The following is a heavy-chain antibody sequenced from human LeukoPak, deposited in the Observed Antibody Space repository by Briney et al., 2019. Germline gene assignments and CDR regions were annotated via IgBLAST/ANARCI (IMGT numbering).Heavy chain of an antibody. CDR1: XYA. J-gene: IGHJ4*02. CDR3: XXXXXXXXDY. CDR2: IRSKAYGGTT. V-gene: IGHV3-49*03. Sequence: XYAXSWFRQAPGXGVXWVGFIRSKAYGGTTEYAASVKGRFTISRDESKSIAYLQMNSLKTEDTDVXXXXXXXXXXXDYXGQXTXVTVSS.